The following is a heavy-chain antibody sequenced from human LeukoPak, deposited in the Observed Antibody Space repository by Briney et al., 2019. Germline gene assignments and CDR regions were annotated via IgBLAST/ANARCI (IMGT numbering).Heavy chain of an antibody. D-gene: IGHD3-10*01. J-gene: IGHJ6*02. V-gene: IGHV1-69*08. Sequence: SVKVSCKASGDTFSRYSISWVRQAPGQGLEWMGRIIPILGPENYPQKFQGRVTITADKSTSTVNMELSSLRSEDTAVYYCARDLGMVRGNYYGTDVWGQGTTVTVSS. CDR1: GDTFSRYS. CDR3: ARDLGMVRGNYYGTDV. CDR2: IIPILGPE.